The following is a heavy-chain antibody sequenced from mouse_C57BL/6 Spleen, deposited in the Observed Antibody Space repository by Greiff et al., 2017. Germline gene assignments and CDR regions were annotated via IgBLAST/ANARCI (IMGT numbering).Heavy chain of an antibody. J-gene: IGHJ3*01. CDR2: ISDGGSYT. V-gene: IGHV5-4*03. D-gene: IGHD2-3*01. CDR1: GFTFSSYA. Sequence: EVKVVESGGGLVKPGGSLKLSCAASGFTFSSYAMSWVRQTPEKRLEWVATISDGGSYTYYPDNVKGRFTISRDNAKNNLDLQMSHLKSEDTAMYYCARAYDGYYGVAYWGQGTLVTVSA. CDR3: ARAYDGYYGVAY.